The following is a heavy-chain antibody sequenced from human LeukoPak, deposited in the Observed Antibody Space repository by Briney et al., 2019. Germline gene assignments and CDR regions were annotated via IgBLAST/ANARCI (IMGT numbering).Heavy chain of an antibody. CDR1: GFIFNNYG. J-gene: IGHJ4*02. V-gene: IGHV3-33*03. Sequence: GGSLRLSCAASGFIFNNYGMHWVRQAPGKGLEWVAVIYSDGSKQNYADSVKGRFTISRDNAKNSLYLQLNSLRAEDTAVYYCVRFRDGFDYWGQGMLVTVSP. CDR3: VRFRDGFDY. D-gene: IGHD5-24*01. CDR2: IYSDGSKQ.